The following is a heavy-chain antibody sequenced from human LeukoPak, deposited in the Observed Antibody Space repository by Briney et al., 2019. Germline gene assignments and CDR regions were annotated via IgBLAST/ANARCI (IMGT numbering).Heavy chain of an antibody. CDR1: GGSINSFY. CDR2: IYYSGST. D-gene: IGHD3-16*01. Sequence: SETLSLTCTVSGGSINSFYWSWIRQPPGKGLEWIGYIYYSGSTNYNPSLKSRVTISVDTSKNQFSLKLSSVTAADTAVYYCARDSYGPRGDAFDIWGQGTMVTVSS. J-gene: IGHJ3*02. CDR3: ARDSYGPRGDAFDI. V-gene: IGHV4-59*01.